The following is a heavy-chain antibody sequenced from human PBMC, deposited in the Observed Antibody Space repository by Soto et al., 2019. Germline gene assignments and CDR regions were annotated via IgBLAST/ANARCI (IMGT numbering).Heavy chain of an antibody. J-gene: IGHJ4*02. CDR2: INHSGST. V-gene: IGHV4-34*01. D-gene: IGHD6-19*01. CDR1: GGSFSGYY. CDR3: ARGRWLALDC. Sequence: SETLSLTCAVYGGSFSGYYWSWIRQPPGKGLEWIGEINHSGSTNYNPSLKSRVTISVDTSKNQFSLKLSSVTAADTAVYYCARGRWLALDCWGQGTLVTVSS.